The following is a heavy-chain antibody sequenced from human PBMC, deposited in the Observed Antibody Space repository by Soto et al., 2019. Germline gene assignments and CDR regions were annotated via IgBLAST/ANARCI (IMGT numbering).Heavy chain of an antibody. J-gene: IGHJ4*02. CDR1: GYTFTGYY. CDR3: ARTKLTGDTARLDY. V-gene: IGHV1-2*04. D-gene: IGHD7-27*01. Sequence: ASVKVSCKASGYTFTGYYMHWVRQAPGQGLEWMGWINPNSGGTNYAQKFQGWVTMTRDTSISTACMELSRLRSDDTAVYYCARTKLTGDTARLDYWGQGTLVTVSS. CDR2: INPNSGGT.